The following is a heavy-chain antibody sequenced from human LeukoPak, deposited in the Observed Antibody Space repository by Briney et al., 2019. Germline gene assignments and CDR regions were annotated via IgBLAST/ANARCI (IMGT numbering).Heavy chain of an antibody. CDR3: ATIKRGSTYGYFDF. CDR1: GASTASHY. D-gene: IGHD5-18*01. J-gene: IGHJ4*02. CDR2: MFDTVST. V-gene: IGHV4-59*11. Sequence: PSETLSLTCTVSGASTASHYWTWLRQPPGKELEWIAYMFDTVSTKSNPSLKSRLTLSVDTSKKQLPLRLSSVTAADTAVYYCATIKRGSTYGYFDFWGQGIKVTASS.